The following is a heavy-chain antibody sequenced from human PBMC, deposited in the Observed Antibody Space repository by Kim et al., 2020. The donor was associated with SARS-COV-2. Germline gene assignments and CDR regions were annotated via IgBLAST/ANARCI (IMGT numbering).Heavy chain of an antibody. CDR3: ARGNWNPSVGAFDI. Sequence: GGSLRLSCAASGFTFSSYDMHWVRQATGKGLEWVSAIGTAGDTYYPGSVKGRFTISRENAKNSLYLQMNSLRAGDTAVYYCARGNWNPSVGAFDIWGQGTMVTVSS. J-gene: IGHJ3*02. D-gene: IGHD1-1*01. CDR1: GFTFSSYD. V-gene: IGHV3-13*04. CDR2: IGTAGDT.